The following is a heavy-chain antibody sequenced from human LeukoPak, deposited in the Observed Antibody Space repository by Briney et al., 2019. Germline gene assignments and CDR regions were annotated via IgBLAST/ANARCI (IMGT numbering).Heavy chain of an antibody. CDR3: AGQYDILTGYYGPFDY. D-gene: IGHD3-9*01. CDR2: IYYSGST. J-gene: IGHJ4*02. CDR1: GGSINSNSYY. V-gene: IGHV4-39*01. Sequence: SETLSLTCTVSGGSINSNSYYWAWIRQPPGKGLEWIGTIYYSGSTYYNPSLKSRVTISVDTSKNQFSLKLSSVTAADTAVYYCAGQYDILTGYYGPFDYWGQGTLATVSS.